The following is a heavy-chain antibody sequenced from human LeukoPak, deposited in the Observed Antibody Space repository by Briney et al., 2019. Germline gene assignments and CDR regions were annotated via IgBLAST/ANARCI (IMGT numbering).Heavy chain of an antibody. V-gene: IGHV4-39*07. CDR1: GVSISSGSNY. J-gene: IGHJ3*02. Sequence: SETLCLTCSVSGVSISSGSNYWGWIRQPPGKKLEWIRSIYSRGKTYYNPSLKSRAIILIDTAKNHFSLNLSSVTDADTAVYYGARCDGYGLVGIWGQGTMVTVSS. CDR3: ARCDGYGLVGI. CDR2: IYSRGKT. D-gene: IGHD3-10*01.